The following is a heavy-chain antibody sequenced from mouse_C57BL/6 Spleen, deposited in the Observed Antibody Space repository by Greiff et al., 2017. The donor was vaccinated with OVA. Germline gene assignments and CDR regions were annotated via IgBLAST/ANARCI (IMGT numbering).Heavy chain of an antibody. V-gene: IGHV1-26*01. J-gene: IGHJ4*01. Sequence: EVQLQQSGPELVKPGASVKISCKASGYTFTDYYMNWVKQSHGKSLEWIGDINPNNGGTSYNQKFKGKATLTVDKSSSTAYMELRSLTSEDSAVYYCASPQLRLRYYAMDYWGQGTSVTVSS. CDR3: ASPQLRLRYYAMDY. CDR2: INPNNGGT. D-gene: IGHD3-2*02. CDR1: GYTFTDYY.